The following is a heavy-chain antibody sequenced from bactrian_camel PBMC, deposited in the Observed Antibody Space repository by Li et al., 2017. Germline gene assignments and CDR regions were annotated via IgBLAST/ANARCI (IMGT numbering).Heavy chain of an antibody. J-gene: IGHJ4*01. CDR2: ICSEGDKV. V-gene: IGHV3S1*01. CDR1: RYPYRNPC. D-gene: IGHD3*01. CDR3: AARAIEWGRCAPTLRQGDIDF. Sequence: HVQLVESGGGSVQSGGSLRLSCVASRYPYRNPCMAWFRQTPGKEREGVAAICSEGDKVHYADSVKGRFTISEDRAKNTVYLQMDSLQPGDTATYYCAARAIEWGRCAPTLRQGDIDFWGQGTQVTVS.